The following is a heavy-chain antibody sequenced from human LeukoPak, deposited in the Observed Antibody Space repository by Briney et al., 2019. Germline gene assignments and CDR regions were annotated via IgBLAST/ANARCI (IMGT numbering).Heavy chain of an antibody. D-gene: IGHD3-22*01. CDR2: IFYSGST. J-gene: IGHJ4*02. CDR1: GGSISTSNYY. Sequence: PSETLSLTCTVSGGSISTSNYYWGWIRQPPGKGLEWIGNIFYSGSTYYSPSLKSRVTISVDTSKNQFSLKLSSVTAADTAVYYCARGVSYYYDSSGYLLGGNRAREFDYWGQGTLVTVSS. CDR3: ARGVSYYYDSSGYLLGGNRAREFDY. V-gene: IGHV4-39*07.